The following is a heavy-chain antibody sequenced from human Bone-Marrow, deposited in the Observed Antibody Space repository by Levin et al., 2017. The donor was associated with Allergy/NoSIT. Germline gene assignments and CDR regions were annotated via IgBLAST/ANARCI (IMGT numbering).Heavy chain of an antibody. CDR2: ISGSGGST. CDR1: GFTFSSYA. V-gene: IGHV3-23*01. Sequence: GGSLRLSCAASGFTFSSYAMSWVRQAPGKGLEWVSAISGSGGSTYYADSVKGRFTISRDNSKNTLYLQMNSLRAEDTAVYYCAKEPSSSSVYYYYGMDVWGQGTTVTVSS. J-gene: IGHJ6*02. D-gene: IGHD6-6*01. CDR3: AKEPSSSSVYYYYGMDV.